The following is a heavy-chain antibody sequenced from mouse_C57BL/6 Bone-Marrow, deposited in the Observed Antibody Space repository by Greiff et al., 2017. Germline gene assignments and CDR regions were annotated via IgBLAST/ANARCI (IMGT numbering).Heavy chain of an antibody. CDR2: ISYDGSN. CDR3: ARAEELGRDYYAMDY. Sequence: EVKLMESGPGLVKPSQSLSLTCSVTGYSITSGYYWNWIRQFPGNKLEWMGYISYDGSNNYNPSLKNRISITRDTSKNQFFLQLNSLTTADTATYYCARAEELGRDYYAMDYWGQGTSVTVSA. V-gene: IGHV3-6*01. J-gene: IGHJ4*01. CDR1: GYSITSGYY. D-gene: IGHD4-1*01.